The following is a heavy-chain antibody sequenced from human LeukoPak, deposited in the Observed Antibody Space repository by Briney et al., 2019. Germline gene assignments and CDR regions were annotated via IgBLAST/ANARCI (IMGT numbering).Heavy chain of an antibody. D-gene: IGHD2-15*01. J-gene: IGHJ4*02. V-gene: IGHV3-23*01. CDR1: RFTFSNYA. CDR2: ISGSGSTT. Sequence: QPGGSLRLSCAASRFTFSNYAMSWVRQAPGKGLQWVSSISGSGSTTYYADYVKGRFTISRDNSKNTLYLQMNSLRAEDTAVYYCADQPGHYCSGGSCYGDWGQGTLVNVFS. CDR3: ADQPGHYCSGGSCYGD.